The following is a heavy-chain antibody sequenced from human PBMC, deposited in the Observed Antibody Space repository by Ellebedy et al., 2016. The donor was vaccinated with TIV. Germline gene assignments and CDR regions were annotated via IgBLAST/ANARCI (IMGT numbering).Heavy chain of an antibody. D-gene: IGHD2-21*02. V-gene: IGHV3-74*01. CDR1: GFTFRNDW. CDR2: MNSDGSST. Sequence: GESLKISCAASGFTFRNDWMHWLRQAPGKGLVWVSRMNSDGSSTNYADSVKGRFTISRDNAKNTLYLQMHSLRAEDTAVYYCVRARPYCGGDCFSFGNWGQGSLVTVSS. CDR3: VRARPYCGGDCFSFGN. J-gene: IGHJ4*02.